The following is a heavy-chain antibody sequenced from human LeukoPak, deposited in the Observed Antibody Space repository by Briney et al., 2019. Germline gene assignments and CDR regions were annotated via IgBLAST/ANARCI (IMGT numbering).Heavy chain of an antibody. CDR3: AKERPQWLALDY. Sequence: PGGSLRLSCAASGFTFSSYGMHWVRQAPGKGLEWVAVISYDGSNKYYADSVKGRFTISRDNSKNTLYLQMNSLRAEDTAVYYCAKERPQWLALDYWTREPWSPSPQ. CDR2: ISYDGSNK. D-gene: IGHD6-19*01. CDR1: GFTFSSYG. V-gene: IGHV3-30*18. J-gene: IGHJ4*02.